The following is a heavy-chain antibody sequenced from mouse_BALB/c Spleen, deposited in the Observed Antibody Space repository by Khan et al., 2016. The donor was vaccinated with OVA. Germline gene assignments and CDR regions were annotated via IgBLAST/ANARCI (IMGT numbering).Heavy chain of an antibody. J-gene: IGHJ3*01. CDR1: GYSIISDYA. CDR2: ISYSGST. CDR3: ARWFTY. Sequence: EVQLQESGPGLVKPSQSLSLTCTVTGYSIISDYAWNWIRQFPGNKLEWMGYISYSGSTTYNPSLKSRISITRDTSKNQFFLQLNSVTTEDTATYDCARWFTYWGQGTLVTVSA. V-gene: IGHV3-2*02.